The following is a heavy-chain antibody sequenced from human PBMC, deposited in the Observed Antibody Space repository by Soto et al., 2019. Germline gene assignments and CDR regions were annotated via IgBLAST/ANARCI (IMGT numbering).Heavy chain of an antibody. CDR2: MNSDGSTT. V-gene: IGHV3-74*01. Sequence: EVQLVESGGGLVQTGGSLRLSCAASGFTFSSYWMHWVRQAPGKGLVWVSRMNSDGSTTSYADSVKGRFTISRDNAKNTVYLQMNSLTAEDTAVYYCARVGRGFWYFDLCGRGTLVTVSS. J-gene: IGHJ2*01. CDR3: ARVGRGFWYFDL. CDR1: GFTFSSYW.